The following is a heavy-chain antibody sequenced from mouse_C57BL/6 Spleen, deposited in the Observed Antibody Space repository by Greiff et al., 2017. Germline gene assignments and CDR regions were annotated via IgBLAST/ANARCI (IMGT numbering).Heavy chain of an antibody. CDR1: GYSITSGYD. J-gene: IGHJ3*01. CDR2: ISYSGST. D-gene: IGHD1-1*01. CDR3: AREDSSYVGFAY. V-gene: IGHV3-1*01. Sequence: EVKVEESGPGMVKPSQSLSLTCTVTGYSITSGYDWHWIRHFPGNELEWMGYISYSGSTNYNPSLKSRISITHDTSKNHFFLKLNSVTTEDTATYYCAREDSSYVGFAYWGQGTLVTVSA.